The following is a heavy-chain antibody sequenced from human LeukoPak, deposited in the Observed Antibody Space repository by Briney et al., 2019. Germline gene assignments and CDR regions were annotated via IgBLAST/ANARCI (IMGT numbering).Heavy chain of an antibody. CDR3: ARGGRWLQFNY. D-gene: IGHD5-24*01. CDR1: GGSVNSGTCY. Sequence: PSETLSLTCTVSGGSVNSGTCYWSWIRQPPGKGLEWIGYISYSGSTNYNPSLKSRVTISVDTSKNQFSLKLSSVTAADTAVYYCARGGRWLQFNYWGQGTLVTVSS. CDR2: ISYSGST. J-gene: IGHJ4*02. V-gene: IGHV4-61*01.